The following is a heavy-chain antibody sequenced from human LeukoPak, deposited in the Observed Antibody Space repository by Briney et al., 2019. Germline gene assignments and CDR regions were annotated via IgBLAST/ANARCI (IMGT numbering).Heavy chain of an antibody. CDR2: INPNSGGT. CDR3: ARDTADRTKYYYDSSGHFDY. J-gene: IGHJ4*02. D-gene: IGHD3-22*01. Sequence: VASVKLSCAASGYTFTSYYMHWVRQAPGQGLEWMGWINPNSGGTNYAQKFQGRVTMTRDTSISTAYMELSRLRSDDTAVHYCARDTADRTKYYYDSSGHFDYWGQGTLVTASS. CDR1: GYTFTSYY. V-gene: IGHV1-2*02.